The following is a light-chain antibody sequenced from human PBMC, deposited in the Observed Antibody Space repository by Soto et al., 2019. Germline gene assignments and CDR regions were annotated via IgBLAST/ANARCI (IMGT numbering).Light chain of an antibody. Sequence: EIVLTQSPATLSLSPGERATLSCRASQGVSSYLVWYQQKPGQAPRLLIYDASNRATGIPARFSGSGPGTDFTLTISSLEREDFAVYYCQKSSNWHPIGGGTKGDSK. J-gene: IGKJ4*01. V-gene: IGKV3D-11*01. CDR2: DAS. CDR1: QGVSSY. CDR3: QKSSNWHP.